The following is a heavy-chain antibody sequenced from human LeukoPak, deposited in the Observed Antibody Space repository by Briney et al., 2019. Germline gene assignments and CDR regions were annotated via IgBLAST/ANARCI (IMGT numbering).Heavy chain of an antibody. Sequence: GGSLRLSCAASGFTVSSNYMSWVRQAPGKGLEGVSVIYSGGSTYYADSVKGRFTISRDNSKNTLYLQMNSLRAEDTAVYYCARRGYHDAFDIWGQGTMVTVSS. CDR2: IYSGGST. CDR1: GFTVSSNY. D-gene: IGHD5-12*01. J-gene: IGHJ3*02. V-gene: IGHV3-53*01. CDR3: ARRGYHDAFDI.